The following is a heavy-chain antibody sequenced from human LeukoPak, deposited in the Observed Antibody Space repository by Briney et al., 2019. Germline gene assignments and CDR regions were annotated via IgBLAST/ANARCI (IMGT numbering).Heavy chain of an antibody. J-gene: IGHJ4*02. CDR2: ISSSGSTI. D-gene: IGHD5-24*01. CDR1: GLTFSSYE. CDR3: AVATIEDYFDY. V-gene: IGHV3-48*03. Sequence: GGTLRLSCEASGLTFSSYEMTWARQATGKGLEWVSYISSSGSTIYYADSVKGRFTISRNNAKNPLHLQMNSLRAEDTAVYYCAVATIEDYFDYWGQGTLVTVSS.